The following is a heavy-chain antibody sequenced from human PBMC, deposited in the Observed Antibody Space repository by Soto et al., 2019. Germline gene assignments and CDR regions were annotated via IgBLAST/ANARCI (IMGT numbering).Heavy chain of an antibody. CDR3: ARGQVMDHAYFDY. CDR1: GFTVTGNC. Sequence: GGSLRLSCVVSGFTVTGNCMSWVRQAPGKGLEWVSVIFSGEVTHYAGSVKGRFTISRDNSKNTLYLQMDGLRVEDTAVYYCARGQVMDHAYFDYWGQGTLVTVSS. V-gene: IGHV3-53*01. CDR2: IFSGEVT. J-gene: IGHJ4*02. D-gene: IGHD2-8*01.